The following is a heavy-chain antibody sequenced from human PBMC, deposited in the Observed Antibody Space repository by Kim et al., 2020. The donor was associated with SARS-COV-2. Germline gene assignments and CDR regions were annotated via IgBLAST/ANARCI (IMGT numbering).Heavy chain of an antibody. V-gene: IGHV1-18*01. D-gene: IGHD6-13*01. CDR3: ARSLGDYSSMGFDY. J-gene: IGHJ4*02. CDR1: GYTFTSYG. CDR2: ISAYNGNT. Sequence: ASVKVSCKASGYTFTSYGISWVRQAPGQGLEWMGWISAYNGNTNYAQKLQGRVTMTTDTSTSTAYMELRSLRSDDTAVYYCARSLGDYSSMGFDYWGQGTLVTVSS.